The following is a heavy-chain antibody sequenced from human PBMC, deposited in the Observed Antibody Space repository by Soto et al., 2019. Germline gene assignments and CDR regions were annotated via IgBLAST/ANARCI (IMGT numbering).Heavy chain of an antibody. Sequence: SETLSLTCVVSGGSVTSYHWSWIRQFPGKGLEWIAYTAYTGNTNYNPSLKSRVTISIDTTKNQLSLKLTSMTAADTAVYYCARDGYDGSGSPYPAYWGPGTQVTVSS. CDR1: GGSVTSYH. D-gene: IGHD3-10*01. V-gene: IGHV4-59*02. CDR2: TAYTGNT. J-gene: IGHJ4*02. CDR3: ARDGYDGSGSPYPAY.